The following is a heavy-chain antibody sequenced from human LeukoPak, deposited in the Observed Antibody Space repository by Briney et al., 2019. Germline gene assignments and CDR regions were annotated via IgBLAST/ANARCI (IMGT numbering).Heavy chain of an antibody. CDR3: ARGADHRAFDI. CDR2: IYYSGST. Sequence: PSQTLSLTCTVSGGSIISSAYYWSWIRQPPGKGLEWIGYIYYSGSTYYKPSLKSRVTISLDTSKNQFSLKLSSVTAADTAVYYCARGADHRAFDIWGQGTMVTVSS. CDR1: GGSIISSAYY. V-gene: IGHV4-30-4*08. J-gene: IGHJ3*02.